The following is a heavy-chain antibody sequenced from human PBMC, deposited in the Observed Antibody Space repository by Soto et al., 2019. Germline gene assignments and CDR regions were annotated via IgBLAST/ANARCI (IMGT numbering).Heavy chain of an antibody. D-gene: IGHD2-21*01. V-gene: IGHV3-23*01. CDR2: ISGRGGST. J-gene: IGHJ2*01. CDR3: ARRAGGAVVWYYDL. Sequence: EEQLLESGGGVVQRGGSLRLSCAASGFIFSNYAMTWVRQAPGKGLEWVSRISGRGGSTYYADSVKGRLTMSRDNSKNTLYRQMNGLSAEDTSIYYCARRAGGAVVWYYDLWGRGTLVTV. CDR1: GFIFSNYA.